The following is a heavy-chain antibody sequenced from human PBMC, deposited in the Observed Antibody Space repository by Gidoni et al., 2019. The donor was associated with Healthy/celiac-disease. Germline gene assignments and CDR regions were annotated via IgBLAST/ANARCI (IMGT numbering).Heavy chain of an antibody. D-gene: IGHD5-18*01. CDR2: INHSGST. V-gene: IGHV4-34*01. J-gene: IGHJ5*02. CDR1: GGSFSGYY. CDR3: ARGIAVGIQLWRRAWFDP. Sequence: QVQLQQWGAGLLKPSETLSLTCAVYGGSFSGYYWSWIRQPPGKGLEWIGEINHSGSTNYNPSLKSRVTISVDTSKNQFSLKLSSVTAADTAVYYCARGIAVGIQLWRRAWFDPWGQGTLVTVSS.